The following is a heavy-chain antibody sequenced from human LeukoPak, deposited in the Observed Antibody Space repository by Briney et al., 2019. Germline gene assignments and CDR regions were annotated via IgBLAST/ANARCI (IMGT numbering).Heavy chain of an antibody. J-gene: IGHJ4*02. CDR1: GFTFSSYG. CDR3: AKDPGY. Sequence: GGSLRLSCAASGFTFSSYGMHWVRQAPGKGLEWVAVISYDGSNKYYADSVKGRFTISRDNSKNTLYLQMNSLRAEDTAVYYCAKDPGYWGQGTLVTVSS. V-gene: IGHV3-30*18. CDR2: ISYDGSNK.